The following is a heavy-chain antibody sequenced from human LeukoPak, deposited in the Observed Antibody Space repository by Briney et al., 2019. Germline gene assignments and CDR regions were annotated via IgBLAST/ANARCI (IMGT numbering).Heavy chain of an antibody. CDR2: IYSGGTR. CDR3: ARASDYGDYSLDY. V-gene: IGHV3-53*01. CDR1: GFTFSSNY. D-gene: IGHD4-17*01. J-gene: IGHJ4*02. Sequence: GGSLRLSCAASGFTFSSNYMNWVRQAPGKGLEWVSAIYSGGTRYYADSVKGRFTISRDNSKNTLDLQMNSLRAEDTAVYYCARASDYGDYSLDYWGQGTLVTVSS.